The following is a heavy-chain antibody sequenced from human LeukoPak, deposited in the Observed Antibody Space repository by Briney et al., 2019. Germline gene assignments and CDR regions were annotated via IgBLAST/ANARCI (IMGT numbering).Heavy chain of an antibody. CDR1: DYTFTSYD. CDR3: ARGRGLKGTDFDY. J-gene: IGHJ4*02. V-gene: IGHV1-18*01. CDR2: IKSYNGDT. Sequence: ASVKVSCKASDYTFTSYDIIWVRQAPGQGLEWMGRIKSYNGDTNYAQKLQGRVTTTTDTFTSTAYMELRSLRSDDTAVYYCARGRGLKGTDFDYWGQGTLVTVSS. D-gene: IGHD2-8*01.